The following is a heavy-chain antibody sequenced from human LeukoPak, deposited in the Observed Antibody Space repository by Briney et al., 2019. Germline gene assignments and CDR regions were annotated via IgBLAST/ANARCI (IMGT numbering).Heavy chain of an antibody. CDR2: INHSGST. D-gene: IGHD5-12*01. Sequence: SETLSLTCAVYGGSFSGYYWSWIRQPPGKGLEWIGEINHSGSTNYNPSLKSRVTISVDTSKNQFSLKLSSVTAADTAVYYCARGAAGATILYYWGQGTLVTVSS. CDR3: ARGAAGATILYY. CDR1: GGSFSGYY. J-gene: IGHJ4*02. V-gene: IGHV4-34*01.